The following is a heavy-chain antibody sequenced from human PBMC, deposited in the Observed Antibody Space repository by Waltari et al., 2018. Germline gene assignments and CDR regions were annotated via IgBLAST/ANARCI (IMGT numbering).Heavy chain of an antibody. Sequence: QVQLVQSGAEVMKPGASMKISCQTSGSSFSSYAIHWVRQAHGQRLEWVGWINPASGHTKYSQKFEGRVTITSDTSADTVYMELTSLTSEDTAVFYCARDEISAAGSLYYYYGLHVWGQGTPVTVS. CDR2: INPASGHT. CDR3: ARDEISAAGSLYYYYGLHV. D-gene: IGHD6-13*01. V-gene: IGHV1-3*01. CDR1: GSSFSSYA. J-gene: IGHJ6*02.